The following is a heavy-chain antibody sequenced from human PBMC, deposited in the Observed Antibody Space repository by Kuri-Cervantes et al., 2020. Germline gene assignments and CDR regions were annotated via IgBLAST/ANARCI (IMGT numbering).Heavy chain of an antibody. Sequence: SVKVSCKASGGTFSSYAISWVRQAPGQGLEWMGGIIPIFGTANYAQKFQGRVTITTDESTSTAYMELSSLRAEDTAVYYCARVRGLMFDGYYFDYWGQGTLVTVSS. CDR3: ARVRGLMFDGYYFDY. J-gene: IGHJ4*02. D-gene: IGHD3-10*01. CDR2: IIPIFGTA. CDR1: GGTFSSYA. V-gene: IGHV1-69*05.